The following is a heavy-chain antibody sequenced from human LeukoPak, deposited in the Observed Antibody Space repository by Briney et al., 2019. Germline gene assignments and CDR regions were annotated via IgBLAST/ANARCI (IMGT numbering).Heavy chain of an antibody. V-gene: IGHV3-23*01. D-gene: IGHD3-22*01. J-gene: IGHJ4*02. CDR2: FSGSGNST. Sequence: GGSLRLSCAASGFTFSDYYMSWIRQAPGKGLEWVSAFSGSGNSTYYADSVKGRFTISRDNSKNTLYLQVNSLRAEDTAVYYCAKDLYDSSSYIQYYFDCWGQGTLVTVSS. CDR3: AKDLYDSSSYIQYYFDC. CDR1: GFTFSDYY.